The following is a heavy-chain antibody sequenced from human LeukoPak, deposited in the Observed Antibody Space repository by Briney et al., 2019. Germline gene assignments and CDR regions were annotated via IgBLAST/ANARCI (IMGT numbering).Heavy chain of an antibody. Sequence: GESLKTSCKGSGYSFTSYWIGWVRQMPGKGLEWMGIIYPGDSDTRYSPSFQGQVTISADKSIITAYLQWSSLKASDTAMYYCARAGSSGYYHFDYWGQGTLVTVSS. V-gene: IGHV5-51*01. CDR1: GYSFTSYW. CDR2: IYPGDSDT. D-gene: IGHD3-22*01. CDR3: ARAGSSGYYHFDY. J-gene: IGHJ4*02.